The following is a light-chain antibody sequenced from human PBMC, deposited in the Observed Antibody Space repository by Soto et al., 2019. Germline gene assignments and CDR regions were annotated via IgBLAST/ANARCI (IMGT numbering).Light chain of an antibody. V-gene: IGLV2-14*01. CDR1: SSDVGDYNY. CDR2: EVN. CDR3: SSYTSSSNLV. J-gene: IGLJ1*01. Sequence: QSVLTQPASVSGSPGQSITISCTGTSSDVGDYNYVSWYQQHPGKAPKLMIYEVNNRPSGVSNRFSGSKSGNTASLTISGLQAEDEADYYCSSYTSSSNLVFGNGTKVTVL.